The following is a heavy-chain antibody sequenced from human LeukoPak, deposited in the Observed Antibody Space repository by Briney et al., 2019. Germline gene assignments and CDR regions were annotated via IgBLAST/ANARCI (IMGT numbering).Heavy chain of an antibody. CDR3: ARVSMIVVVISPDY. CDR1: GFTFSSYA. J-gene: IGHJ4*02. Sequence: GGSLRLSCAASGFTFSSYAMSWVRQAPGKGLEWVSAISGSGGSTYYADSVKGRFTISRDNSKNTLYLQMNSLRAEDTAVYYCARVSMIVVVISPDYWGQGTLVTISS. D-gene: IGHD3-22*01. V-gene: IGHV3-23*01. CDR2: ISGSGGST.